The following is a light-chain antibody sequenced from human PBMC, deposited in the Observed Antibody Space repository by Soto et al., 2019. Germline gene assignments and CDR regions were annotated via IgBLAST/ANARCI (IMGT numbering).Light chain of an antibody. CDR3: QQYDNWPLS. CDR2: GAS. CDR1: QSVNNY. J-gene: IGKJ3*01. Sequence: ETVMTQSPATLSVSPGERATLSCRSSQSVNNYLAWYQQKPVQAPRLIIYGASTRATGIPARFSGSGSGTEFTLTISSLQSEDFAVYYCQQYDNWPLSFGRGTTVDI. V-gene: IGKV3-15*01.